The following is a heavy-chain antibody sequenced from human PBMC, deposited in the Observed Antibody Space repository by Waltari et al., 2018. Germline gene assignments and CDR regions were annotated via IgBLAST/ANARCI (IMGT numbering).Heavy chain of an antibody. CDR1: GYSISSGYY. J-gene: IGHJ5*02. CDR2: IYHSGST. Sequence: QVQLQESGPGLVKPSETLSLTCTVSGYSISSGYYWGWIRKTPGRGLEWIGSIYHSGSTYYNPSLKSRVTISVDTSKNQFSLKLSSVTAADTAVYYCARVERSDFWSGYLNWFDPWGQGTLVTVSS. V-gene: IGHV4-38-2*02. D-gene: IGHD3-3*01. CDR3: ARVERSDFWSGYLNWFDP.